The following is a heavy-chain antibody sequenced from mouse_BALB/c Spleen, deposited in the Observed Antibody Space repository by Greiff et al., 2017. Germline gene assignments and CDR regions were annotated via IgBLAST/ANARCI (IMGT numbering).Heavy chain of an antibody. Sequence: QVQLKQSGAELVRPGTSVKVSCKASGYAFTNYLIEWVKQRPGQGLEWIGVINPGSGGTNYNEKFKGKATLTADKSSSTAYMQLSSLTSDDSAVYFCARSDYYGSSRDYFDYWGQGTTLTVSS. D-gene: IGHD1-1*01. V-gene: IGHV1-54*01. CDR3: ARSDYYGSSRDYFDY. J-gene: IGHJ2*01. CDR2: INPGSGGT. CDR1: GYAFTNYL.